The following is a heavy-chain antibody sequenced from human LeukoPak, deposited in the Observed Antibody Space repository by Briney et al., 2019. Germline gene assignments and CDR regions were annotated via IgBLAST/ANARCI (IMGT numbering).Heavy chain of an antibody. CDR3: VRDCIGCHGFDF. CDR2: VSAYADNT. D-gene: IGHD2-15*01. V-gene: IGHV1-18*01. CDR1: GYSFINYG. Sequence: GASVKVSCKTSGYSFINYGITWVRQAPGQGLEWMGWVSAYADNTNYVQKFQGRVSMTTDTSTNTAYMELRSLRPDDTAVYYCVRDCIGCHGFDFWGQGTLVTVSS. J-gene: IGHJ4*02.